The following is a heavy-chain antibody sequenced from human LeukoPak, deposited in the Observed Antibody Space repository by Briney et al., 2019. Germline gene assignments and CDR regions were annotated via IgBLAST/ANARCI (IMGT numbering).Heavy chain of an antibody. CDR3: ARAIYYYDSSGYYPGSYHFDY. V-gene: IGHV4-4*02. D-gene: IGHD3-22*01. CDR1: GGSISSSNW. J-gene: IGHJ4*02. Sequence: SGTLSLTCAVSGGSISSSNWWSWVRQPPGKGLEWIGEIYHSGSTNYNPSLKSRVTISVDTSKNQFSLKLSSVTAADTAVYYCARAIYYYDSSGYYPGSYHFDYWGQGTLVTVSS. CDR2: IYHSGST.